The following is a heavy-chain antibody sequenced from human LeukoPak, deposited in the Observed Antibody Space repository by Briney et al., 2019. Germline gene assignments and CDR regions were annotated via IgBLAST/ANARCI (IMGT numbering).Heavy chain of an antibody. V-gene: IGHV1-46*01. CDR1: GYTFTSYY. CDR2: INPSGGST. D-gene: IGHD3-22*01. CDR3: ARDIGVVVPGY. J-gene: IGHJ4*02. Sequence: ASVKVSCKASGYTFTSYYMHWVRQAPGQGLEWMGIINPSGGSTSYAQKFQGRVTMTRDMSTSTVYMELSSLRSEDTAVYYCARDIGVVVPGYWSQGTLVTVSS.